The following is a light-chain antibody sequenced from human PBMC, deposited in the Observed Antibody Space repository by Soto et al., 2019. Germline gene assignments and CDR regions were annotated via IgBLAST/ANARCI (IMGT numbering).Light chain of an antibody. CDR1: QSVSSN. V-gene: IGKV3-15*01. J-gene: IGKJ4*01. CDR2: GAS. CDR3: QQYNNWPPLT. Sequence: EIVMTQSPATMSVSPGERATLSCRASQSVSSNVAWYQQKPGQAPRLLIFGASTRASDIPARFSGSGSGTEFTLTISSLQSEDFAVYYCQQYNNWPPLTFGGGTKVEIK.